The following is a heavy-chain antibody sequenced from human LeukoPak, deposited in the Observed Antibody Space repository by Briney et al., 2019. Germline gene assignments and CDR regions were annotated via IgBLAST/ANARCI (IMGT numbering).Heavy chain of an antibody. CDR1: GFTFSSYA. V-gene: IGHV3-30-3*01. CDR2: ISYDVSNK. D-gene: IGHD2-2*01. CDR3: ARERVVEVVVVPAEFWFDP. J-gene: IGHJ5*02. Sequence: PGRSLRLSCVASGFTFSSYAMHWVRQAPGKGLEWVAVISYDVSNKYYADSVKGRFTISRDNSKNTLYLQMNSLRAQDTAVYYCARERVVEVVVVPAEFWFDPWGQGTLVTVSS.